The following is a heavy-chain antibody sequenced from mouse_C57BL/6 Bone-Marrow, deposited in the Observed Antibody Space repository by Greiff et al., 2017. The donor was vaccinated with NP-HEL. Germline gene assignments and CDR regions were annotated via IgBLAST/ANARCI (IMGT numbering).Heavy chain of an antibody. CDR3: ARRGTTVVATPYYFDY. CDR1: GYPFPSYW. Sequence: QVQLKESGAELAKPGASVKLSCKASGYPFPSYWMHWVKQRPGQGLEWIGYINSSSGYTKYNQKFKDKATLTADKSSSTAYMQLSSLTYEDSAVYYCARRGTTVVATPYYFDYWGQGATLTVSS. CDR2: INSSSGYT. D-gene: IGHD1-1*01. V-gene: IGHV1-7*01. J-gene: IGHJ2*01.